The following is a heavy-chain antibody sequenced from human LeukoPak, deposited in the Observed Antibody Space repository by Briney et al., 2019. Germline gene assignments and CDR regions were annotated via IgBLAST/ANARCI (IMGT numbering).Heavy chain of an antibody. D-gene: IGHD1-26*01. CDR1: GFTFSSYW. Sequence: PGGSLRLSCAASGFTFSSYWMTWVRQALGKGLEWVANINQDGSKKHFVDSVKGRFTISRDNAKNSLYLQMNSLRAEDTAVYYCAREGVGATNYDYWGQGTLVTVSS. CDR3: AREGVGATNYDY. CDR2: INQDGSKK. V-gene: IGHV3-7*01. J-gene: IGHJ4*02.